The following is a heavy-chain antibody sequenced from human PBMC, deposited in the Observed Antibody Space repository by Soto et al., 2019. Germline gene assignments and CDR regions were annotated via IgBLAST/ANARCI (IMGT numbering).Heavy chain of an antibody. CDR1: GVSFNNNG. CDR3: ARVLYYGSGSYSPYGMDV. D-gene: IGHD3-10*01. CDR2: VSPPFRTS. Sequence: QVQLVQSGAEVKKPGSSVKVSCKTSGVSFNNNGIGWVRQAPGHGLEWMGGVSPPFRTSNYARKFQGRISITADASTGTVNMELRSLTSEDTAQYYCARVLYYGSGSYSPYGMDVWGQRTTVTVSS. J-gene: IGHJ6*02. V-gene: IGHV1-69*01.